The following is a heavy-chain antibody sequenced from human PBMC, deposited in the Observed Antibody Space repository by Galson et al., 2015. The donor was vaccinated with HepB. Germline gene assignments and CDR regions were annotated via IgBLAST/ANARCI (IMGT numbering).Heavy chain of an antibody. D-gene: IGHD1-26*01. CDR2: ISAYNGNT. CDR3: ASYGMWELHGYYGMDV. V-gene: IGHV1-18*01. Sequence: SVKVSCKASGYTFTSYGISWVRQAPGQGLEWMGWISAYNGNTNYAQKLQGRVTMTTDTSTSTAYMELRSLRSDDTAVYYCASYGMWELHGYYGMDVWGQGTTVTVSS. CDR1: GYTFTSYG. J-gene: IGHJ6*02.